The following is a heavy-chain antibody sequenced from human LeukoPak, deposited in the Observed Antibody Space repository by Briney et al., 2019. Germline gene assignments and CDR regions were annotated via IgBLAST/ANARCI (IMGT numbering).Heavy chain of an antibody. CDR1: GITFQNYA. V-gene: IGHV3-23*01. D-gene: IGHD3-22*01. Sequence: GGSLRLSCAASGITFQNYAMSWVRQAPGKGLEWASSISSSGPSTDYADSVKGRFTISRDKSKNTLYLQMNSLRAEDTAVYYCARLPTFYYDSSHYHYDYWGQGTLVTVSS. CDR3: ARLPTFYYDSSHYHYDY. CDR2: ISSSGPST. J-gene: IGHJ4*02.